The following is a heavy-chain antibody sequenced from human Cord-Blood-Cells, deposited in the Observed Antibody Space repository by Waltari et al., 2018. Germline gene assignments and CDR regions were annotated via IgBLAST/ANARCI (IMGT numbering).Heavy chain of an antibody. J-gene: IGHJ6*02. V-gene: IGHV1-69*06. CDR1: GGTFSSYA. CDR3: ARDPYSGSYYYYYYGMDV. Sequence: QVQLVQSGAAVKKPGSSVKVSCKASGGTFSSYAIRGLRQAPGQGLEWMGGSIPIFGTANYAQKFQGRVTITADKSTSTAYMELSSLRSEDTAVYYCARDPYSGSYYYYYYGMDVWGQGTTVTVSS. CDR2: SIPIFGTA. D-gene: IGHD1-26*01.